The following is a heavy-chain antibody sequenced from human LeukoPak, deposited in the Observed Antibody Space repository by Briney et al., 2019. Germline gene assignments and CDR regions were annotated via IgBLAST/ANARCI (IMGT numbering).Heavy chain of an antibody. CDR1: GLTFSSYW. V-gene: IGHV3-74*01. Sequence: GGSLRLSCAAAGLTFSSYWMYWVRQAPGKGLVWVSRINTDGSSTTYAGSVKGRFTISRDNAKNTVYLQMNSLRAEDTAVYYCARVLAVAGTGAFDIWGQGTRVTVSS. CDR3: ARVLAVAGTGAFDI. D-gene: IGHD6-19*01. CDR2: INTDGSST. J-gene: IGHJ3*02.